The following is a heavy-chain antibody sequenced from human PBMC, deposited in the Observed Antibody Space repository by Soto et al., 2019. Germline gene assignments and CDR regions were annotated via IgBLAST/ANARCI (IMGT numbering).Heavy chain of an antibody. CDR3: ARAIAVAGTYWFDP. Sequence: SETQSLTYTVSGGSISSGGYYWSWIRQHPGKGLEWIGYIYYSGSTYYNPSLKSRVTISVDTSKNQFSLKLSSVTAADTAVYYCARAIAVAGTYWFDPWGQGTLVTVSS. CDR2: IYYSGST. J-gene: IGHJ5*02. CDR1: GGSISSGGYY. V-gene: IGHV4-31*03. D-gene: IGHD6-19*01.